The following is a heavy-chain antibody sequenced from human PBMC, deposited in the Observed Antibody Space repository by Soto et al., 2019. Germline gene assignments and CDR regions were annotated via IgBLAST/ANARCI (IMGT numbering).Heavy chain of an antibody. Sequence: QITLKESGPTLVKPTQTLTLTCTFSGFSLSTSGVGVGWIRQPPGKALEWLALIYWDDGFHYSPSLSSRLTITTDTYENAVVLTMTHMDPIDTATYYWAHSGGSERIDTVDIWGQGTRVTVSS. D-gene: IGHD1-26*01. CDR1: GFSLSTSGVG. V-gene: IGHV2-5*02. CDR2: IYWDDGF. CDR3: AHSGGSERIDTVDI. J-gene: IGHJ3*02.